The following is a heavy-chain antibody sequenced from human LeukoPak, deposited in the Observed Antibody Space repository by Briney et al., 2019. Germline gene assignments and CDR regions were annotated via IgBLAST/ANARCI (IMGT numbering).Heavy chain of an antibody. Sequence: SETLSLTCTVSGGSISNYYWSWIRQPPGKGLEWIGYIYYSGSTKYNPSLKSRVTISVDTSKNQFSLRLSSVTAADTAVYYCARGPLRDYCYMDVWGKGTTVTVSS. CDR1: GGSISNYY. V-gene: IGHV4-59*01. CDR2: IYYSGST. J-gene: IGHJ6*03. CDR3: ARGPLRDYCYMDV.